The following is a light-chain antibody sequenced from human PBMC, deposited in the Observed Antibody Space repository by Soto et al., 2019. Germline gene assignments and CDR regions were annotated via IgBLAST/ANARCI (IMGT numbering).Light chain of an antibody. J-gene: IGKJ4*01. CDR3: QQYNNGPPLT. CDR1: QSVSSN. V-gene: IGKV3-15*01. Sequence: EIVMTKSPATLSVSPGERATLSCRASQSVSSNLAWYQQKPGQAPRLLIYGASTRATGIPARFSGSGSGTEFTLTISSLQSEDFAVYYCQQYNNGPPLTFGGGTNVDIK. CDR2: GAS.